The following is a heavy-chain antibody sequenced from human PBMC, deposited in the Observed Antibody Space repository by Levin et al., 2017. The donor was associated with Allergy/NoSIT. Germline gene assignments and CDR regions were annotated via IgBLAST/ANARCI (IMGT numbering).Heavy chain of an antibody. CDR2: IWYDGSNK. D-gene: IGHD3-9*01. J-gene: IGHJ3*02. CDR1: GFTFSSYG. Sequence: GGSLRLSCAASGFTFSSYGMHWVRQAPGKGLEWVAVIWYDGSNKYYADSVKGRFTISRDNSKNTLYLQMNSLRAEDTAVYYCARGVLRYFDWLPQTVAFDIWGQGTMVTVSS. V-gene: IGHV3-33*01. CDR3: ARGVLRYFDWLPQTVAFDI.